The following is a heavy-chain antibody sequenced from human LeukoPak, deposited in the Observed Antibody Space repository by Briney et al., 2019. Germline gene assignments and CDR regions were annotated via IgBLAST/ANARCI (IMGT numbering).Heavy chain of an antibody. Sequence: ASVKVSCKASGYTFTSYGISWVRQAPGQGLEWMGWISAYNGNTNYAQKLQGRVTMTTDTSTSTAYMELRSLRSDDAAVYYCARASPYSSSWCFDYWGQGTLVTVSS. D-gene: IGHD6-13*01. V-gene: IGHV1-18*01. CDR3: ARASPYSSSWCFDY. CDR2: ISAYNGNT. J-gene: IGHJ4*02. CDR1: GYTFTSYG.